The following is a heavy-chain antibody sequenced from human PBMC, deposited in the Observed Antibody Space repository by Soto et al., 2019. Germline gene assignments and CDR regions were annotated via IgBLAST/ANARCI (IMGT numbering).Heavy chain of an antibody. D-gene: IGHD3-10*01. Sequence: KSSETLSLTCTVSGGSISSTNYYWGWIRQPPGKGLEWIGSIYYTGNTFYNPSLKSRVTLSADTSKNQFSLKVTSVTAADTVVYYCARHDFFGSGSYYRKGFYYYFGLDVWGQGTTVTVSS. CDR1: GGSISSTNYY. CDR3: ARHDFFGSGSYYRKGFYYYFGLDV. CDR2: IYYTGNT. J-gene: IGHJ6*02. V-gene: IGHV4-39*01.